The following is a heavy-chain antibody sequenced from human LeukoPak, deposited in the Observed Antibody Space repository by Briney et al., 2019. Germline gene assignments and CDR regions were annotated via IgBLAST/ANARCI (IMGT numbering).Heavy chain of an antibody. J-gene: IGHJ2*01. V-gene: IGHV3-48*03. CDR3: ARGNWYFDL. CDR2: ISSSGSTI. CDR1: GFSFSSYE. Sequence: GGSLRLSCAASGFSFSSYEMNWVRQAPGRGLEWVAYISSSGSTIYYADSVKGRFTISRDNAKDTLYLQMNSLRAEDTAVYYCARGNWYFDLWGRGTLVTVSS.